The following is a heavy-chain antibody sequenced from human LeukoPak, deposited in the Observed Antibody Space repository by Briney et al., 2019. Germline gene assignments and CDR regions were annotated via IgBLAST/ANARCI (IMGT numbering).Heavy chain of an antibody. CDR2: IYHSGST. CDR3: ARASLEAAAALFDY. D-gene: IGHD6-13*01. CDR1: GGSISSSNW. J-gene: IGHJ4*02. Sequence: SETLSLTCAVSGGSISSSNWWSWVRQPPGKGLEWIGEIYHSGSTNYNPSLKSRVTISVDKSKNQFSLKLSSVTAADTAVYYCARASLEAAAALFDYWGQGTLVTVSS. V-gene: IGHV4-4*02.